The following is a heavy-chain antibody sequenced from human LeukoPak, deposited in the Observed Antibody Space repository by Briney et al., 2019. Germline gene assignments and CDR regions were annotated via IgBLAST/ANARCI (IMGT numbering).Heavy chain of an antibody. J-gene: IGHJ4*02. CDR3: ARDYSRGDPDY. V-gene: IGHV1-18*01. Sequence: ASVKVSCKASGYTFTRYGISWVRQAPGQGLEWMGWISVYNGNTNYTQKVQGRVTMTTETSTSTAYMELRSLRSDDTAVYYCARDYSRGDPDYWGQGTLVTVSS. CDR2: ISVYNGNT. CDR1: GYTFTRYG. D-gene: IGHD6-19*01.